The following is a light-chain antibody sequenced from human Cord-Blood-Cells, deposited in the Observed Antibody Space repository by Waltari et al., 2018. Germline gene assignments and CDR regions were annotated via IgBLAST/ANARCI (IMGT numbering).Light chain of an antibody. V-gene: IGKV3-20*01. CDR1: QSVSSSY. CDR2: DAS. CDR3: QQYGSSPIT. Sequence: EIVLTQSPGTLSLSPGERATLSCRASQSVSSSYLAWYQQKPGPAPGLLIYDASSRATGIPDRFSGSGSGTDFTLTISRLEPEDFAVYYCQQYGSSPITFGQGTRLEIK. J-gene: IGKJ5*01.